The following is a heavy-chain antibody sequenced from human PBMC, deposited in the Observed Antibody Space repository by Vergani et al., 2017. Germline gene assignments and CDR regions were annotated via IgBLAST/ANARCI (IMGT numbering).Heavy chain of an antibody. V-gene: IGHV1-69*01. CDR1: GGTFSSYA. CDR3: ASEHLGAARPFDY. J-gene: IGHJ4*02. CDR2: IIPIFGTA. D-gene: IGHD6-6*01. Sequence: QVQLVQSGAEVKKPGSSVKVSCKASGGTFSSYAISWVRQAPGQGLEWMGGIIPIFGTANYAQKFQGRATITADESTSTAYMGLSSLRAEDTAVYYCASEHLGAARPFDYWGQGTLVTVSS.